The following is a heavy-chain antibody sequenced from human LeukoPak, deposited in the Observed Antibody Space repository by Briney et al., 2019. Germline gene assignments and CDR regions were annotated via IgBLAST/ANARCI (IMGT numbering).Heavy chain of an antibody. CDR2: IYPGDSDT. CDR1: GYSFTSYW. CDR3: ARSGGSFKPEAAAGPAEYFQH. D-gene: IGHD6-13*01. V-gene: IGHV5-51*01. Sequence: GESLKISCKGSGYSFTSYWIGWVRQMPGKGLGWMGIIYPGDSDTRYSPSFQGQVTISADKSISTAYLQWSSLKASDTAMYYCARSGGSFKPEAAAGPAEYFQHWGQGTLVTVSS. J-gene: IGHJ1*01.